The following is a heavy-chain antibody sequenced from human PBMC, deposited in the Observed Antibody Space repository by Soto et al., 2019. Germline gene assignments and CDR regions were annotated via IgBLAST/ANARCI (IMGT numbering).Heavy chain of an antibody. J-gene: IGHJ6*02. Sequence: GGSLRLSCAASGFTFSSYGMHWVRQAPGKGLEWVAVISYDGSNKYYADSVKGRFTISRDNSKNTLYLQMNSLRAEDTAVYYCAKDHRLRSPNYYYGMDVWGQGTTVTVSS. CDR2: ISYDGSNK. V-gene: IGHV3-30*18. CDR1: GFTFSSYG. D-gene: IGHD5-12*01. CDR3: AKDHRLRSPNYYYGMDV.